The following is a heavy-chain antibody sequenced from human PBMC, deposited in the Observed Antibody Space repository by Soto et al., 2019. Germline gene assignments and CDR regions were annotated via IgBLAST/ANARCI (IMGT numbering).Heavy chain of an antibody. Sequence: QVQLQESGPGLVKPLETLSLTCTVPGGSITSYYWSWVRQPPGKGLEWIGYIYYNGNINYNPSLKRRLTISLDTSKNQFSLRLSSVTAEDTAVYYCATGRVYFGSEYWGQGTLVTVSS. V-gene: IGHV4-59*01. CDR2: IYYNGNI. D-gene: IGHD3-10*01. CDR3: ATGRVYFGSEY. J-gene: IGHJ4*02. CDR1: GGSITSYY.